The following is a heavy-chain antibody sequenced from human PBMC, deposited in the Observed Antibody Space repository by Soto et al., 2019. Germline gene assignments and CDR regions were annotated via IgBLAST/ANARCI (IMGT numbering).Heavy chain of an antibody. J-gene: IGHJ4*02. CDR3: ARRYGASFDY. CDR1: GGSISPYY. D-gene: IGHD4-17*01. V-gene: IGHV4-59*01. Sequence: LSLTCTVSGGSISPYYWNWIRQSPGKGLEWIGYIYYNGNTNYNPSLKSRVTISIDTSKNQFSLKLSSVTAADTAVYYCARRYGASFDYWGQGTLVTVS. CDR2: IYYNGNT.